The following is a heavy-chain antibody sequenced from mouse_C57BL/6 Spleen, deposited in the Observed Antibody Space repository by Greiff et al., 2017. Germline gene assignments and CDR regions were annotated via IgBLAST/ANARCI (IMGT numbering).Heavy chain of an antibody. V-gene: IGHV1-69*01. CDR1: GYTFTSYW. J-gene: IGHJ4*01. D-gene: IGHD1-1*02. CDR3: ARAAGGFYAMDY. Sequence: VQLQQPGAELVMPGASVKLSCKASGYTFTSYWMHWVKQRPGQGLEWIGEIDPSDSYTNYNQKFKGKSTLTVDKSSSTAYMQLSSLTSEDSAVYYCARAAGGFYAMDYWGQGTSVTVSS. CDR2: IDPSDSYT.